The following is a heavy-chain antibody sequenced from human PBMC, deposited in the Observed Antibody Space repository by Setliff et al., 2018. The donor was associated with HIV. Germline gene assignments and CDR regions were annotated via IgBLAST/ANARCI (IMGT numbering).Heavy chain of an antibody. D-gene: IGHD5-18*01. CDR1: GGSMSGYY. CDR2: VSYSGDT. V-gene: IGHV4-59*08. CDR3: ARHGGGYSYSSFDF. Sequence: SETLSLTCSVSGGSMSGYYWSWIRQPPGRGLEWIGYVSYSGDTNYNPSLKSRVTISIDTSKNQFSLRVNSVTAADTALYSCARHGGGYSYSSFDFWSQGTLVTVSS. J-gene: IGHJ4*02.